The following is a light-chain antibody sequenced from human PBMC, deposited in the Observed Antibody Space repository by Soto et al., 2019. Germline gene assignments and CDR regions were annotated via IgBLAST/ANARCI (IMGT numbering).Light chain of an antibody. V-gene: IGKV3-11*01. CDR2: DES. CDR3: QQRSSWPIT. J-gene: IGKJ5*01. Sequence: EVVMTQSPATLSLSPGERATLCSRASQSVSRYLAWYQQKPGQAPRLIIYDESNRATGIPARFSGSGSGTDFTLTISSLEPEDFAVYYCQQRSSWPITFGQGTRLEIK. CDR1: QSVSRY.